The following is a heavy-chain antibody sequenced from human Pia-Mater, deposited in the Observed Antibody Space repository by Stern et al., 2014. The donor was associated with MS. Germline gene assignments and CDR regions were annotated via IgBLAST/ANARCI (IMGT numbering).Heavy chain of an antibody. CDR2: MSPNNANT. Sequence: VQLVESGSQVRKPGASVKGSCQASGYTFINYDIFWVRQATGHGLAWMAWMSPNNANTGHAQKFQGRVTMTRNTSISTAYMELSGLRSDDTAVYYCVRGGLSYGYGLDAWGQGTAVIVSS. V-gene: IGHV1-8*01. CDR3: VRGGLSYGYGLDA. J-gene: IGHJ6*02. D-gene: IGHD3-16*01. CDR1: GYTFINYD.